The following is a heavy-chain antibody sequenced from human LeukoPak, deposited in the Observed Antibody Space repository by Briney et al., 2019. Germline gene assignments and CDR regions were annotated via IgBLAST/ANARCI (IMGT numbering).Heavy chain of an antibody. V-gene: IGHV3-7*03. D-gene: IGHD1-1*01. J-gene: IGHJ4*02. CDR3: ARKGELERRRSWDY. Sequence: PGGSLRLSCAASGFTFSNYWMSWVRQAPGKGLEWVANIKQDGREKYYVDSVKGRFTISRDNAKNSLYLQMSSLRAEDTAVYFCARKGELERRRSWDYWGQGNPGHRLL. CDR2: IKQDGREK. CDR1: GFTFSNYW.